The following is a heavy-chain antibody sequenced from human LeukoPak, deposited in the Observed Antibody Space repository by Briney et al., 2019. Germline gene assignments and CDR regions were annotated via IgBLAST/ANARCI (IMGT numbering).Heavy chain of an antibody. J-gene: IGHJ4*02. Sequence: GGSLRLSCAASEFTFSSYSVNWVRQAPGKGLEWVSYISSSSSTIYYADSVKGRFTISRDNAKNSLYLQMNGLRAEDTAVYYCARNSGSYSDYWGQGTLVTVSS. D-gene: IGHD1-26*01. CDR2: ISSSSSTI. CDR3: ARNSGSYSDY. CDR1: EFTFSSYS. V-gene: IGHV3-48*01.